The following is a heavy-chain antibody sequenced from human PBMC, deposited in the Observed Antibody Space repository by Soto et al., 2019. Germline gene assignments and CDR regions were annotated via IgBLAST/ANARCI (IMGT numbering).Heavy chain of an antibody. Sequence: QVQLVQSGSEVKKPWSSVKVPCKASGGTFSSYAISWVRQAPGQGLECMGGIIPIFGTAYYAQKFQGRVTITANESTNTAYMELSSLRSEDTAVYYCARSYPPFSYYCGMDVWGQGTTVTVSS. CDR3: ARSYPPFSYYCGMDV. D-gene: IGHD2-2*02. J-gene: IGHJ6*02. CDR2: IIPIFGTA. V-gene: IGHV1-69*01. CDR1: GGTFSSYA.